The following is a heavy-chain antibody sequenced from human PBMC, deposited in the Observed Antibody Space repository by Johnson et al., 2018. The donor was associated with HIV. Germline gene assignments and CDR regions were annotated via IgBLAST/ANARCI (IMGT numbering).Heavy chain of an antibody. Sequence: YCMSWVRQAPGKGLEWVSGTNWNGGSTGYADSVKGRFTVSRDNAKNSLYLQMNSLRTEDTALYYCARSSQLLDAFDIWGQGTMVTVSS. CDR1: YC. J-gene: IGHJ3*02. CDR2: TNWNGGST. V-gene: IGHV3-20*03. CDR3: ARSSQLLDAFDI. D-gene: IGHD1-7*01.